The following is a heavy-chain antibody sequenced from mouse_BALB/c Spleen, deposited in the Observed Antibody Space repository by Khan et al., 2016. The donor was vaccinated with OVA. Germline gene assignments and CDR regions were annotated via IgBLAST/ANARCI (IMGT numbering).Heavy chain of an antibody. CDR1: GYTFTDYV. Sequence: QVQLKGSGPELVKPGASVKMSCKASGYTFTDYVMNWVKQRNGQGLEWIGQIYPGSDSTYYNEKFKGKATLTADRYSSTAYMQLSNLTAEDSAVYFCARAGWDVFAYWGQGTLVTVSA. D-gene: IGHD4-1*01. V-gene: IGHV1-77*01. CDR3: ARAGWDVFAY. CDR2: IYPGSDST. J-gene: IGHJ3*01.